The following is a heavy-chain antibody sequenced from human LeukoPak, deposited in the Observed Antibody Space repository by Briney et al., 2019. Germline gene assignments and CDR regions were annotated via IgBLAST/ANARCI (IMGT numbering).Heavy chain of an antibody. D-gene: IGHD6-25*01. CDR1: GFTFSAYS. J-gene: IGHJ5*02. CDR3: ARDGHSNGLNWFDP. CDR2: ISSVSTTT. Sequence: HPGGSLRLSCAASGFTFSAYSMNWVRQAPGKGVEWVSYISSVSTTTYYADSVKGRFTISRDNAKNSLYLQMNGLTDEDTAVYYCARDGHSNGLNWFDPWGQGTLVTVSS. V-gene: IGHV3-48*02.